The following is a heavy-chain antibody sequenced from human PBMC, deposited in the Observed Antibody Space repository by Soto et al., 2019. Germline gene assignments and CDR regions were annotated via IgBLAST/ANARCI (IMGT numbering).Heavy chain of an antibody. V-gene: IGHV1-69*04. CDR1: GGTFSSYT. Sequence: SVKVSCKASGGTFSSYTISWVRQAPGQGLEWMGRIIPILGIANYAQKFQGRVTITADKSTSTAYMEPSSLRSEDTAVYYCARDSDILAAAGTNAFDIWGQGTMVTVSS. J-gene: IGHJ3*02. D-gene: IGHD6-13*01. CDR3: ARDSDILAAAGTNAFDI. CDR2: IIPILGIA.